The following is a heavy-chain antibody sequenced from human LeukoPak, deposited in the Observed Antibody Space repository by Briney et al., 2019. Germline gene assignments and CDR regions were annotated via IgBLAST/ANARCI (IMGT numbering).Heavy chain of an antibody. D-gene: IGHD2-15*01. CDR3: AQGWYQAAFDY. J-gene: IGHJ4*02. CDR1: GFTFSTYA. CDR2: ISYDGSNK. V-gene: IGHV3-30*04. Sequence: GGSLRLTCAASGFTFSTYAMHWVRQAPGKGLEWVAVISYDGSNKYYADSVKGRFTISRDNSKNTLYLQMNSLRAEDTALYYCAQGWYQAAFDYWGQGTLVTVSS.